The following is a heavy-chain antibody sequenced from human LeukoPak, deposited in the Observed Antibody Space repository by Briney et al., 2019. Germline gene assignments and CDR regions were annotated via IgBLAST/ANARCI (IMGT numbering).Heavy chain of an antibody. D-gene: IGHD6-13*01. V-gene: IGHV3-23*01. J-gene: IGHJ4*02. CDR2: ISGGGDTT. CDR1: GFTFSNNG. CDR3: ARDRSSSWSSLDY. Sequence: GGSLRLSCAASGFTFSNNGMSWVRQSPGRGLEWVSGISGGGDTTYYAESVKGRFTISRDNAKNSLYLQMNSLRAEDTAVYYCARDRSSSWSSLDYWGQGTLVTVSS.